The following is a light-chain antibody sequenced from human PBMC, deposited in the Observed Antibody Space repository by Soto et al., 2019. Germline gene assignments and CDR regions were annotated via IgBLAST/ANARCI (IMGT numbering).Light chain of an antibody. CDR3: QQYNSFIWT. Sequence: IRQSPATLSVSPGEGATLSCRASQGIGDTLAWYQHKPGQTPRLLISKASNLDSGVPSRFSGSGSGTEFNLTISSLQPEDFATYYCQQYNSFIWTFGQGTKVDIK. CDR2: KAS. J-gene: IGKJ1*01. V-gene: IGKV1-5*03. CDR1: QGIGDT.